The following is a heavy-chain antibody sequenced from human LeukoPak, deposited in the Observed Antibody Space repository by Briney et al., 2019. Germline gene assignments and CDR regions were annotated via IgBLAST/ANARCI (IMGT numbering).Heavy chain of an antibody. Sequence: GASVKVSCKASVYTFTSYDINWVRQATGQRLEWMGWMNPNSGNTGYTQKFQGRVTMTRNTSISTAYMELSSLRSEDTAVYYCARGRDGYNSYWFDPWGQGTLVTVSS. V-gene: IGHV1-8*01. CDR3: ARGRDGYNSYWFDP. CDR2: MNPNSGNT. CDR1: VYTFTSYD. J-gene: IGHJ5*02. D-gene: IGHD5-24*01.